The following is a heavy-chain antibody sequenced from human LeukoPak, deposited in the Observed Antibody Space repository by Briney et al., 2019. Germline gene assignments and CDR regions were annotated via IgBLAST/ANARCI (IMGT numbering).Heavy chain of an antibody. CDR2: IYYSGTT. Sequence: SETLSLTCTVSGGSISASSYYWRWIRQPPGKGLEWIATIYYSGTTYYNPSLKSRVTISVDTSKNQFSLNLSSVTAADTAVYYCARRSNGSRGDFDYWGQEALLSASS. D-gene: IGHD2-15*01. J-gene: IGHJ4*03. CDR1: GGSISASSYY. CDR3: ARRSNGSRGDFDY. V-gene: IGHV4-39*01.